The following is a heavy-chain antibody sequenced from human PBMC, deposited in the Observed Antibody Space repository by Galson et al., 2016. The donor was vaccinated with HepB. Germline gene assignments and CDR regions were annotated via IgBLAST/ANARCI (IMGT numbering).Heavy chain of an antibody. V-gene: IGHV1-69*04. D-gene: IGHD1-1*01. CDR1: GGSFDYFV. J-gene: IGHJ6*04. CDR2: IIPLLGIT. Sequence: SVKVSCKAVGGSFDYFVINWVRQTPGQGLEWMGRIIPLLGITNYAEKTKDRVTIIADKSTSTASMVLSGLSFDDTAVYFCAGRHSTTWKDGLDVWGRGTTVAVSS. CDR3: AGRHSTTWKDGLDV.